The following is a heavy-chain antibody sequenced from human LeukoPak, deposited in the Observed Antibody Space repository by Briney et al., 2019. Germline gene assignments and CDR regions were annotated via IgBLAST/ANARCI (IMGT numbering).Heavy chain of an antibody. Sequence: PGGSLRLSCAASGFTFSDYWMAWVRQAPGKGLEWVANIWPDGSDKYHVDSMRGRFTISRENAQNSLNLQMNSLRAEDSGVYYCGRWGVNAGLDRWGQGTLVIVSS. V-gene: IGHV3-7*01. D-gene: IGHD3-10*01. CDR1: GFTFSDYW. J-gene: IGHJ5*02. CDR2: IWPDGSDK. CDR3: GRWGVNAGLDR.